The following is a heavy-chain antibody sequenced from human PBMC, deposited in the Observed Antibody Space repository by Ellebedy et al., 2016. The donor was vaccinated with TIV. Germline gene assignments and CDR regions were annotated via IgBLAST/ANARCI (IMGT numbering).Heavy chain of an antibody. CDR1: GFTSTSYE. V-gene: IGHV3-30-3*01. CDR3: ARDAAPGAPDFFDH. J-gene: IGHJ4*02. CDR2: SSGHATIQ. D-gene: IGHD3-10*01. Sequence: PGGSLRLSCLASGFTSTSYEMHWVRQAPGKGLEWVAVSSGHATIQLYADAVKGRFTISKDTSKDTGYLQMNSLRVEDTALYYCARDAAPGAPDFFDHWGRGTLVTVSS.